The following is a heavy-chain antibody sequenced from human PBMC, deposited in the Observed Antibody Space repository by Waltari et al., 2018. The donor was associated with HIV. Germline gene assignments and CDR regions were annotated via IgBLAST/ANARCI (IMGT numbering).Heavy chain of an antibody. V-gene: IGHV3-30*18. J-gene: IGHJ4*02. Sequence: QVHLVESGGGVVQPGRSLRLSCTASGFTFSSYAMHWVRQAPGKGLEWVAVISYHGDDKYYADSVKGRFTISRDNSKNTLYLQMNSLRAEDTAVYYCAKGASGWSPGYWGQGTLVTVSS. CDR1: GFTFSSYA. D-gene: IGHD6-19*01. CDR2: ISYHGDDK. CDR3: AKGASGWSPGY.